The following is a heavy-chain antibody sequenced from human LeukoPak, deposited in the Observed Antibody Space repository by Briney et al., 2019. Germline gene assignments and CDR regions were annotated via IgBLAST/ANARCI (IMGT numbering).Heavy chain of an antibody. CDR2: ISGNGGIT. CDR3: AKAGNWDQGYYYYGMDA. V-gene: IGHV3-23*01. CDR1: GFISGGYV. Sequence: GGSLRLSCAASGFISGGYVMSWVRQAPGKGLEWVSSISGNGGITYYADSLKGRYIISRDNSTNTLYLQMNGLRAEDTAIYYCAKAGNWDQGYYYYGMDAWGQGTTVTVS. J-gene: IGHJ6*02. D-gene: IGHD7-27*01.